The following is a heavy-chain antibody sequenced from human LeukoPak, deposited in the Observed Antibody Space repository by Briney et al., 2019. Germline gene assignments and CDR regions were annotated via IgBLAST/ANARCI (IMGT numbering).Heavy chain of an antibody. CDR2: IYYSGST. D-gene: IGHD2-21*02. CDR3: ARAGVVVTAIGAFDI. CDR1: GGSISSYY. Sequence: PSETLSLTCTVSGGSISSYYWSWIRQPPGKGLEWIGYIYYSGSTNYNPSLKSRVTISVDTSNNQFSLQLNSVTPEDTALYYCARAGVVVTAIGAFDIWGQGTMVTVSS. J-gene: IGHJ3*02. V-gene: IGHV4-59*12.